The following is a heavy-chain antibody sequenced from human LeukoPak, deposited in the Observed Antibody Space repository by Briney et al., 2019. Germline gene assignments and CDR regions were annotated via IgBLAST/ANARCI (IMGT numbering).Heavy chain of an antibody. CDR2: ISWNSGSI. V-gene: IGHV3-9*01. CDR3: ARDGYSSSWFRNWFDP. D-gene: IGHD6-13*01. CDR1: GFTFDDYA. Sequence: GGSLRLSCAASGFTFDDYAMHWVRQAPGKGLEWVSGISWNSGSIGYADSVKGRFTISRDNAKNSLYLQMNSLRAEDTAVYYCARDGYSSSWFRNWFDPWGQGTLVTVSS. J-gene: IGHJ5*02.